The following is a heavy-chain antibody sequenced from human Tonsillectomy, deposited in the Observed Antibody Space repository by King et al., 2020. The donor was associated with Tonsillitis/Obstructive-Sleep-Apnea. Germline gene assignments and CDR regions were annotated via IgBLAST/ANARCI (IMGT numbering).Heavy chain of an antibody. D-gene: IGHD4-17*01. J-gene: IGHJ6*03. Sequence: VQLQESGPGLVKPSETLSLTCTVSGGSISSYYWSWIRQPPGKGLEWIGYIYYSGSTNYNPSLKSRVTISVDTSKNQFSLKLSSVTAADTAVYYCARLRGDYGDYDYYYYYMDVWGKGTTVTVSS. CDR1: GGSISSYY. V-gene: IGHV4-59*01. CDR2: IYYSGST. CDR3: ARLRGDYGDYDYYYYYMDV.